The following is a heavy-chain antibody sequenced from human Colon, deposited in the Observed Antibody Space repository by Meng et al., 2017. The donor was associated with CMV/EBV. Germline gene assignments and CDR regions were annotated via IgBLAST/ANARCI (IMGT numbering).Heavy chain of an antibody. J-gene: IGHJ4*02. CDR1: GDSLRSRRSS. D-gene: IGHD3-3*01. V-gene: IGHV4-39*07. CDR2: IFYTGPT. Sequence: SGDSLRSRRSSWGWIRHPPGKGLEWIGSIFYTGPTYYNPSLKSRVPISLDTSENRFSLNLRSMTAADTAVYYCAKVSDFWSGYRDFWGQGTVVTVSS. CDR3: AKVSDFWSGYRDF.